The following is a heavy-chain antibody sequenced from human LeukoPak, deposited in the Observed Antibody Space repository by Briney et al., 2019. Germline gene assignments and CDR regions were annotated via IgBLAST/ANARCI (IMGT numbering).Heavy chain of an antibody. CDR2: IYYSGST. Sequence: SETLSLTCTVSGGFISSYYWSWIRQPPGKGLHWIEYIYYSGSTNYNPSLKRRVTISVDTSKNQFSLKLRSVTAADTAVYYCARSYHYDSSGYWAYWGQGTLVTVSS. CDR1: GGFISSYY. V-gene: IGHV4-59*08. CDR3: ARSYHYDSSGYWAY. J-gene: IGHJ4*02. D-gene: IGHD3-22*01.